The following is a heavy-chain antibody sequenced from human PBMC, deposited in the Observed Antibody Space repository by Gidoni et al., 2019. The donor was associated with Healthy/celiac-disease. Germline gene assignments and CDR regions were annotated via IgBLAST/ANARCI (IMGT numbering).Heavy chain of an antibody. V-gene: IGHV3-21*01. CDR3: ASVYYDSSGYYSDAFDI. CDR2: ISSSSSYI. D-gene: IGHD3-22*01. CDR1: GFTSSSYS. Sequence: EVQLVESGGGLVKPGGSLRLSCAASGFTSSSYSMNWVRQAPGKGLEWVSSISSSSSYIYYADSVKGRFTISRDNAKNSLYLQMNSLRAEDTAVYYCASVYYDSSGYYSDAFDIWGQGTMVTVSS. J-gene: IGHJ3*02.